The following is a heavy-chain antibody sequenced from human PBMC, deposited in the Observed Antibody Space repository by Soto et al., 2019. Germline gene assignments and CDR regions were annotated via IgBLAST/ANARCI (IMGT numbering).Heavy chain of an antibody. V-gene: IGHV3-33*01. D-gene: IGHD5-12*01. J-gene: IGHJ4*02. CDR1: GFIFSSYG. CDR2: IRYDGSNK. Sequence: QVQLEESGGGVVQPGGSLRLSCAPSGFIFSSYGMHWVRQAPGKGLEWVAVIRYDGSNKYYADSVKGRFTISRDNSKNTLYLEMNSLRVEDTAVYYCARVKQGRGGYDSPFDYWGQGTLVTVSS. CDR3: ARVKQGRGGYDSPFDY.